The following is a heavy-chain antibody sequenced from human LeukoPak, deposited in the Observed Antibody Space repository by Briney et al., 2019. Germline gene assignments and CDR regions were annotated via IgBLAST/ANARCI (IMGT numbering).Heavy chain of an antibody. CDR1: GFTFSSYS. V-gene: IGHV3-21*04. D-gene: IGHD5-18*01. CDR3: AKDSRGYSYGGFDY. J-gene: IGHJ4*02. CDR2: ISSSSSYI. Sequence: GGSLRLSCAASGFTFSSYSMNWVRQAPGKGLEWVSSISSSSSYIYYADSVKGRFTISRDNAKNSLYLQMNSLRAEDTAVYYCAKDSRGYSYGGFDYWGQGTLVTVSS.